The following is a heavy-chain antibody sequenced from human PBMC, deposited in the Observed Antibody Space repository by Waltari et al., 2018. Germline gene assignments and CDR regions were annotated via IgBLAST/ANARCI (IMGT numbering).Heavy chain of an antibody. V-gene: IGHV3-74*01. J-gene: IGHJ2*01. CDR2: SNSDGSST. D-gene: IGHD4-17*01. CDR3: ARGARRTTVTTGWWYFDL. Sequence: EVQLVESGGGLVQPGGSLRLSCAASGFPYGMYWWPGARQAPGKGLVWVSRSNSDGSSTSYADSVKGRFTISKDNAKNTVYLQMNSLRAEDTAIYYCARGARRTTVTTGWWYFDLWGRGTLVTVSS. CDR1: GFPYGMYW.